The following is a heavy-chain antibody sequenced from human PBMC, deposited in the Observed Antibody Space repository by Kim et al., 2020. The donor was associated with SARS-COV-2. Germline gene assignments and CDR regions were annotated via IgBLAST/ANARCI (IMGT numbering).Heavy chain of an antibody. CDR2: YSSVRT. Sequence: YSSVRTTFNRSLKSRVTIPVDTSKDLCSLKLSSVSAEDTAVYYCARGFDLWGRGTLVTVSS. V-gene: IGHV4-59*09. CDR3: ARGFDL. J-gene: IGHJ2*01.